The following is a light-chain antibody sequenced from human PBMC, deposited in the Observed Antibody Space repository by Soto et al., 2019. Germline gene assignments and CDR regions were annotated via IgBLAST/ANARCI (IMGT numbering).Light chain of an antibody. V-gene: IGKV1-5*01. CDR1: QSISSC. CDR2: DAS. Sequence: DIQMTQSPSTLSASVGERVTITCRASQSISSCLAWYQQKPGKAPKLLIYDASSLESGVPSRFSGSGSGTEFTLTISSLQPDDFATDYCQQYNSYSRTFGQGTKVEIK. J-gene: IGKJ1*01. CDR3: QQYNSYSRT.